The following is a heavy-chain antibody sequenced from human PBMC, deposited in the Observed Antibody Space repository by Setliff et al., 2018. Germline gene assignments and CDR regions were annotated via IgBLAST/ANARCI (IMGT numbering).Heavy chain of an antibody. CDR3: ARSPFPVDTVMVTTFDS. CDR2: TTPIFTTA. CDR1: RGTFSNYA. J-gene: IGHJ4*02. Sequence: SVKVSCKTSRGTFSNYAISWVRQAPGQGLEWMGGTTPIFTTANYAQKFQGRVTITADESTSTAYMELSSLKAEDTAVYYCARSPFPVDTVMVTTFDSWGQGTLVTVSS. V-gene: IGHV1-69*13. D-gene: IGHD5-18*01.